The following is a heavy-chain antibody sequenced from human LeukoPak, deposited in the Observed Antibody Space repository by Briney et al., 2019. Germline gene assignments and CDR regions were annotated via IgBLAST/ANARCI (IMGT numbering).Heavy chain of an antibody. V-gene: IGHV3-33*01. J-gene: IGHJ4*02. CDR1: GFTFSSYG. CDR2: IWYDGSNK. Sequence: GGSLRLSCAASGFTFSSYGMHWVRQAPGKGLEWVAVIWYDGSNKYYADSVKGRFTISRDNSKNTLYLQMNSLRAEDTAVYYCARDPTNSGSYYFDYWGQGTLVTVSS. D-gene: IGHD1-26*01. CDR3: ARDPTNSGSYYFDY.